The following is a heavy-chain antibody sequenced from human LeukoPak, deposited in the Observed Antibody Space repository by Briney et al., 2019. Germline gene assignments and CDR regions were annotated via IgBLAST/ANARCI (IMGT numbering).Heavy chain of an antibody. D-gene: IGHD1-1*01. CDR1: GFTFSSYW. CDR3: ARAYNSHFDY. V-gene: IGHV3-74*01. Sequence: PGGSPRLSCAASGFTFSSYWMHWVRQAPGKGLVCVSRIKSDGSSTSYADSVKGRFTISRDDVKNTLYLQMNSLRAEDTAVYYCARAYNSHFDYWGQGALVTVSS. CDR2: IKSDGSST. J-gene: IGHJ4*02.